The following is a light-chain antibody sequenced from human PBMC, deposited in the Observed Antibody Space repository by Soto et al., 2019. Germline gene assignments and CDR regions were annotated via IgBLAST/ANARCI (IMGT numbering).Light chain of an antibody. V-gene: IGKV3-20*01. CDR2: GAS. CDR3: QQYGSSGT. Sequence: EIVLTQSPGTLSLSPGKRATLSCRASQSVSSSYLAWYQQKPGQAPRLLIYGASSRATGIPDRFSGSGSGTDFTLTISRLEPEDFAVYYCQQYGSSGTFGQGTKV. CDR1: QSVSSSY. J-gene: IGKJ1*01.